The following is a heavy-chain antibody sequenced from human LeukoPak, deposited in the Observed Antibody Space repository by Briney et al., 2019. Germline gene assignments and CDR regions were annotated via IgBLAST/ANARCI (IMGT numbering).Heavy chain of an antibody. CDR3: AKDMDDSSLSLDY. V-gene: IGHV3-9*01. CDR2: ISWNSGSI. J-gene: IGHJ4*02. Sequence: PGGSLRLSCAASGFTFDDYAMHWVRQAPGKGLEWVSGISWNSGSIGYADSVKGRFTISRDNAKNSLYLQMNSLRAEDTALYYCAKDMDDSSLSLDYWGQGTLVTVSS. D-gene: IGHD3-22*01. CDR1: GFTFDDYA.